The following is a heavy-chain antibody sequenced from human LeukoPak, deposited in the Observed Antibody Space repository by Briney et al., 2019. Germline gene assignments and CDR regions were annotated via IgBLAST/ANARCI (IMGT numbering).Heavy chain of an antibody. Sequence: GASVKVSCKASGYTFKNYGISWVRQAPGQGLEWMTWISVDSGETHFAQKYQGRVTVTTDRSSSTAHVELRSLTSDDTAVYYCARDPGYTTSWKGAFDYWGHGTLVTVSS. CDR3: ARDPGYTTSWKGAFDY. CDR2: ISVDSGET. D-gene: IGHD5-12*01. J-gene: IGHJ4*01. CDR1: GYTFKNYG. V-gene: IGHV1-18*01.